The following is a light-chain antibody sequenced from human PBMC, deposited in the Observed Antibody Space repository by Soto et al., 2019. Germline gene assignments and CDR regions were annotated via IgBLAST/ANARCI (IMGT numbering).Light chain of an antibody. CDR2: KAS. CDR1: QSVRTW. CDR3: QQYDGNIRT. V-gene: IGKV1-5*03. J-gene: IGKJ1*01. Sequence: DIQMTQSPSTLSASVGDRITISCRASQSVRTWLAWHQQKPGKAPKVLIYKASILQSGVPSRFSGGGSGTAFTLTISSLQPDDFAIYYCQQYDGNIRTGGQGTKVEI.